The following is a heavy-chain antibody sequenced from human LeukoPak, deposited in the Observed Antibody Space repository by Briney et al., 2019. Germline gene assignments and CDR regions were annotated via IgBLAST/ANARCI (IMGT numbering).Heavy chain of an antibody. Sequence: GGSLRLSCAASGFTFSSYSMNWVRQAPGKGLEWVSSISSSSSYIYYADSVKGRFTTSRDNAKNSLYLQMNSLRAEDTAVYYCAAARRGDYFDYWGQGTLVTVSS. V-gene: IGHV3-21*01. J-gene: IGHJ4*02. CDR3: AAARRGDYFDY. D-gene: IGHD6-6*01. CDR1: GFTFSSYS. CDR2: ISSSSSYI.